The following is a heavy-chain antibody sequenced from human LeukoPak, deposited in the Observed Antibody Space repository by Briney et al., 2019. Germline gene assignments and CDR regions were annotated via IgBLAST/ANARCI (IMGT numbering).Heavy chain of an antibody. V-gene: IGHV1-24*01. D-gene: IGHD5-18*01. CDR3: ATRKWIQLWLPFDY. CDR1: GYTLTELS. CDR2: FDPEDGET. Sequence: ASVKVSCKVSGYTLTELSMHWVRQAPGKGLEWMGGFDPEDGETIYAQKFQGRVTMTEDTSTDTAYMELSSLRSEDTAVYYCATRKWIQLWLPFDYWGQGILVTVSS. J-gene: IGHJ4*02.